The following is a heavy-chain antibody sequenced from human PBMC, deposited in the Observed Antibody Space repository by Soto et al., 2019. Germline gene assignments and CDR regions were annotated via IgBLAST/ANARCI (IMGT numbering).Heavy chain of an antibody. Sequence: GGSLRLSCAASGFTFSNHGMHWVRQAPGKGLEWVAVIPDDGINKYYADSVKGRFTISRDNSKNSLYLQMNSLRAEDTAVYYCARVTGTTSADYWGQGTLVTVSS. CDR3: ARVTGTTSADY. V-gene: IGHV3-30*03. D-gene: IGHD1-20*01. CDR2: IPDDGINK. CDR1: GFTFSNHG. J-gene: IGHJ4*02.